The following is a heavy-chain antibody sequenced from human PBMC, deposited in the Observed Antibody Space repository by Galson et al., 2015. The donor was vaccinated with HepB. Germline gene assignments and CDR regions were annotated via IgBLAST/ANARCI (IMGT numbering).Heavy chain of an antibody. CDR2: ISPDGSRY. CDR3: ARAVRITGGLHFYGLDV. D-gene: IGHD1-14*01. CDR1: GFTFSSYW. V-gene: IGHV3-74*01. J-gene: IGHJ6*02. Sequence: SLRLSCAAPGFTFSSYWMHWVRQAPGKGLMCVSRISPDGSRYSYADSVKGRFTISRDNAKNTHYLQMNSLRAEDTAVYYCARAVRITGGLHFYGLDVWGQGTTVTVSS.